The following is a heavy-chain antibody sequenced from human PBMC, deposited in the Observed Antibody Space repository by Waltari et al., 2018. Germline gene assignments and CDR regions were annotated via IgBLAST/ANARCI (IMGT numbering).Heavy chain of an antibody. CDR2: IYYSGST. CDR1: GGSISSTSYY. Sequence: QLHLQESGPGLVKPSETLSLTCTVSGGSISSTSYYWGWFRQPPGKGLEWIGSIYYSGSTYYNPSLKSRVTISVDTSKNQFSLNLSSVTAADTAVYYCARVSRGSPTPIDFWGQGTPVTVSS. CDR3: ARVSRGSPTPIDF. V-gene: IGHV4-39*07. D-gene: IGHD1-26*01. J-gene: IGHJ4*02.